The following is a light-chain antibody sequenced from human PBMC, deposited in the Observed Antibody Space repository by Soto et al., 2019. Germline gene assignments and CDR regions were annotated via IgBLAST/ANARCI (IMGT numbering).Light chain of an antibody. CDR2: DVS. J-gene: IGLJ1*01. V-gene: IGLV2-11*01. CDR3: CSYADSYV. Sequence: QSALTQRRSVSGSPGQSVTISCTGTSSDVGGYNYVSWYQQHPGKAPKLMIYDVSKRPSGVPDRFSGSKSGNTASLTISGLQAEDEADYYCCSYADSYVVGTGTKVTVL. CDR1: SSDVGGYNY.